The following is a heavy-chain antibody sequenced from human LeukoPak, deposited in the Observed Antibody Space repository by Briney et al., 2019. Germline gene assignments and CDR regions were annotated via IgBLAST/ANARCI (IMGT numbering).Heavy chain of an antibody. Sequence: SETLSLTCTVSGGSISSSSYYWGWIRQPPGKGLEWIGSIYYSGSTYYNPSLKSRVTISVDTSKNHFSLKLSSVTAADTAVYYCARGSRASGSYSDAFDIWGQGTMVTVSS. V-gene: IGHV4-39*02. CDR1: GGSISSSSYY. J-gene: IGHJ3*02. D-gene: IGHD1-26*01. CDR2: IYYSGST. CDR3: ARGSRASGSYSDAFDI.